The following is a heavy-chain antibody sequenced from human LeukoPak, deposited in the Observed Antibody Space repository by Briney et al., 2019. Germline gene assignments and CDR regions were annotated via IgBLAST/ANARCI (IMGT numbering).Heavy chain of an antibody. Sequence: GRSLRLSCAASGFTFSSYAMSWVRQAPGEGLEWVSAISGSGGSTYYADSVKGRFTISRDNSKNTLYLQMNSLRAEDTAVYYCAIVIAAAGRDYWGQGTLVTVSS. CDR1: GFTFSSYA. V-gene: IGHV3-23*01. CDR2: ISGSGGST. CDR3: AIVIAAAGRDY. J-gene: IGHJ4*02. D-gene: IGHD6-13*01.